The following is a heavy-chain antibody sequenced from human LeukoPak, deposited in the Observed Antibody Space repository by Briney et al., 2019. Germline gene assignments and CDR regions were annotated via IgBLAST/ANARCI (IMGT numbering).Heavy chain of an antibody. Sequence: SETLSLTCTVSGGSISSSSYYWGWIRQPPGKGLEWIGSIYYSGSTYYNPSLKSRVTISVDTSKNQFSLKLSSVTAADMAVYYCARRGHDYGDEGYYFDYWGQGTLVTVSS. J-gene: IGHJ4*02. CDR2: IYYSGST. V-gene: IGHV4-39*07. CDR1: GGSISSSSYY. D-gene: IGHD4-17*01. CDR3: ARRGHDYGDEGYYFDY.